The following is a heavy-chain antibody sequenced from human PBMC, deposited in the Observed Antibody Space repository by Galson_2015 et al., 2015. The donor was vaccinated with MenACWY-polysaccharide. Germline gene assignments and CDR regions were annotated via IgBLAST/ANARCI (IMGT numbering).Heavy chain of an antibody. J-gene: IGHJ4*02. CDR3: AREFHY. Sequence: TLSLTCPVSGGPVNTGDSYWCWIRPPAGKELEWIGQIYPSGNTNYNPSLRSRVTISFDTSKNHFSLELNSVTAADTAVYYCAREFHYWGQGSLVTVSS. V-gene: IGHV4-61*09. CDR1: GGPVNTGDSY. CDR2: IYPSGNT.